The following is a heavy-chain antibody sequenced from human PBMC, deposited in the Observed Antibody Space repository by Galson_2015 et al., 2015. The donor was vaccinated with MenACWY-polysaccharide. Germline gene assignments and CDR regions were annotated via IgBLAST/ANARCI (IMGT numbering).Heavy chain of an antibody. V-gene: IGHV3-23*01. CDR2: IRLDGRNT. CDR3: VKAHETSGWNRGPGY. CDR1: GFTFTSYN. J-gene: IGHJ4*02. D-gene: IGHD1-1*01. Sequence: SLRLSCAASGFTFTSYNMSWIRQAPGKGPEWVTGIRLDGRNTYYADPVKGRFTISRDNSKNTLYLQMHDLRAEDTAVYYCVKAHETSGWNRGPGYWGQGTLVTVSS.